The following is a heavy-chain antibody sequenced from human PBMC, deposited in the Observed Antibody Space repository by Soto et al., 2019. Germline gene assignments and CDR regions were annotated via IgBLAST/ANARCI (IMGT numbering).Heavy chain of an antibody. CDR1: GGSISSSSYY. D-gene: IGHD5-18*01. Sequence: SETLSLTCTVSGGSISSSSYYWGWIRQPPGKGLEWIGIIYYSGSTYYNPSLKSRVTISVDTSKNQFSLKLSSVTAADTAVYYCARRGTPELWLSGAFDIWGQGTMVTV. CDR3: ARRGTPELWLSGAFDI. J-gene: IGHJ3*02. V-gene: IGHV4-39*01. CDR2: IYYSGST.